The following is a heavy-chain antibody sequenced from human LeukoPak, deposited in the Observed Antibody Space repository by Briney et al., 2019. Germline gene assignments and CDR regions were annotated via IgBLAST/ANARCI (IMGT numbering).Heavy chain of an antibody. CDR1: GFTFSSYG. Sequence: GGSLRLSCAASGFTFSSYGMHWVRQAPGKGLEWVAVISYDGSNKYYADSVKGRFTISRDNSKNTLYLQMNSLRAEDTAVYYCAKPVTYGSGSSDYYYYMDVWGKGTTVTVSS. CDR3: AKPVTYGSGSSDYYYYMDV. V-gene: IGHV3-30*18. CDR2: ISYDGSNK. J-gene: IGHJ6*03. D-gene: IGHD3-10*01.